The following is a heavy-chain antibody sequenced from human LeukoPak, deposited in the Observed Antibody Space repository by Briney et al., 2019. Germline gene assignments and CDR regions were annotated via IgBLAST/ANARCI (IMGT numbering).Heavy chain of an antibody. CDR2: ISSSSSYI. CDR1: GFTFSSYS. D-gene: IGHD2-15*01. CDR3: AKQFCSGGRCHFDY. J-gene: IGHJ4*02. V-gene: IGHV3-21*01. Sequence: SGGSLRLSCAASGFTFSSYSMNWVRQAPGKGLEWVSSISSSSSYIYYADSVKGRFTISRDNAKNSLYLQMNSLRGEDTAVYYCAKQFCSGGRCHFDYWGQGTLVTVSS.